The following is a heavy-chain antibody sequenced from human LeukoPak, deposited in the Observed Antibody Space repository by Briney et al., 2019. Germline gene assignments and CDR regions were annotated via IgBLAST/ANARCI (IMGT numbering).Heavy chain of an antibody. CDR2: IQYDGTDK. CDR1: TFNFSNYG. V-gene: IGHV3-30*02. Sequence: PGGSLRLSCAASTFNFSNYGMHWVRQVPGKGLEWLAFIQYDGTDKYYADSVKGRFTISRDNSKNTLYLQMNSLRVEDTAVYYCAKGSSNWLDHYYFDFWGQGTLVTVSS. CDR3: AKGSSNWLDHYYFDF. J-gene: IGHJ4*02. D-gene: IGHD6-13*01.